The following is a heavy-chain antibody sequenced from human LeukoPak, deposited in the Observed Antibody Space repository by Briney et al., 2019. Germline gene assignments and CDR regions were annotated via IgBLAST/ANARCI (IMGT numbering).Heavy chain of an antibody. CDR2: ISYSGST. Sequence: SETLSLTCTVSGGSISRYYWSWIRQPPGKGLEWIGYISYSGSTNYNPSLKSRVTILVDTSKNQFSLKLNSMTATDTAVYYCARHSGSYYDNYDYWGQGTLVTVSS. CDR3: ARHSGSYYDNYDY. D-gene: IGHD1-26*01. V-gene: IGHV4-59*08. J-gene: IGHJ4*02. CDR1: GGSISRYY.